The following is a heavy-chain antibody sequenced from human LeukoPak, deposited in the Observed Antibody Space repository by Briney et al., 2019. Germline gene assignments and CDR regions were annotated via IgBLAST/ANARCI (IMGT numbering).Heavy chain of an antibody. CDR2: ISYDGSSK. CDR3: ATLVAALDTDY. D-gene: IGHD6-6*01. CDR1: GLTFSSYG. V-gene: IGHV3-30*03. J-gene: IGHJ4*02. Sequence: GGSLRLSCAASGLTFSSYGMHWVRQAPGKGLEWVAVISYDGSSKNYADSVKGRFTISRDNSENTLHLQMNSLRAEDTAVYYCATLVAALDTDYWGQGTLVTVSS.